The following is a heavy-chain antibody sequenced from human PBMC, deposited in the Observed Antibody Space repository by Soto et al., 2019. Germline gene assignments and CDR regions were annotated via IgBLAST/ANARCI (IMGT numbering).Heavy chain of an antibody. CDR3: ARALYGDYGGLNPYYFDY. CDR1: GCSISNYY. CDR2: IYYSGST. J-gene: IGHJ4*02. V-gene: IGHV4-59*01. D-gene: IGHD4-17*01. Sequence: PSQTLSLTCTVSGCSISNYYWSWLRQPPGKGLEWIGYIYYSGSTNYNPSLKSRVTISVDTSKNQFSLKLSSVTAADTAVYYCARALYGDYGGLNPYYFDYWGQGTLVTVSS.